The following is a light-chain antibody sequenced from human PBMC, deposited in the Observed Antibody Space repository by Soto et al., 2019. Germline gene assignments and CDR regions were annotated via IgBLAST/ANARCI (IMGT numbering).Light chain of an antibody. CDR2: KAS. CDR1: QTISSW. CDR3: QHYNSYSEA. J-gene: IGKJ1*01. V-gene: IGKV1-5*03. Sequence: DIQMTQSPSTLSGSLGDRVTMTCVASQTISSWLAWYQQKPGKAPKLLIYKASTLKSGVPSRFSGSGSGTEFTLTISSLQPDDFATYYCQHYNSYSEAFGQGTKVDIK.